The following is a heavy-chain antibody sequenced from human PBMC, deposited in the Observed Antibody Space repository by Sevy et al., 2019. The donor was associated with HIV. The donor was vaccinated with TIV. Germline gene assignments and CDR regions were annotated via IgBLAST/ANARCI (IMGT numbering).Heavy chain of an antibody. J-gene: IGHJ4*02. CDR1: GGSISSYF. D-gene: IGHD1-1*01. V-gene: IGHV4-59*01. Sequence: SETLSLTCSVSGGSISSYFWTWVRQSPGKGLEWIGNIYFTGNTDYSPSRKSRVTLSPDTHKSQFSLTLKSVTAADTAIYFCARDSTTRPRVLDYWGQGTLVTVSS. CDR2: IYFTGNT. CDR3: ARDSTTRPRVLDY.